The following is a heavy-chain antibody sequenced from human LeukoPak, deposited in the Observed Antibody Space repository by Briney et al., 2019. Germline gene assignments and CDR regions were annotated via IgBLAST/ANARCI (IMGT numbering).Heavy chain of an antibody. J-gene: IGHJ3*02. D-gene: IGHD6-6*01. CDR1: GGTFSSYA. CDR3: ARGIAARLDAFDI. V-gene: IGHV1-69*05. Sequence: GSSVKVSCKASGGTFSSYAISWVRQAPGQGLEWMGGIIPIFGTANYAQKFQGRVTITTDESTSTAYMELSSLRSEDTAVYYCARGIAARLDAFDIWGQGTMVTVSS. CDR2: IIPIFGTA.